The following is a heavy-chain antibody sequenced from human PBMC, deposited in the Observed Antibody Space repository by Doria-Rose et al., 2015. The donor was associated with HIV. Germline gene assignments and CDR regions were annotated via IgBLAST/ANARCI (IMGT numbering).Heavy chain of an antibody. CDR1: GVSLSSPGMG. V-gene: IGHV2-26*01. Sequence: QVQLVQSGPVLVKPTETLTLTCTVSGVSLSSPGMGVSWIRQPPGKALEWLVKTFSDDERSYKTSLKSRHTISRSTSKSQVVLTMTDMDPVDTATYYCARIKSSRWYHKYYFDFWGQGTLVIVSA. J-gene: IGHJ4*02. CDR2: TFSDDER. D-gene: IGHD6-13*01. CDR3: ARIKSSRWYHKYYFDF.